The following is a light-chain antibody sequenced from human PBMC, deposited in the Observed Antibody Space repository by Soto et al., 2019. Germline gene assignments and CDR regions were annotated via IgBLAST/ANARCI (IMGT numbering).Light chain of an antibody. J-gene: IGKJ3*01. CDR2: GAS. CDR1: QSVSSSY. CDR3: QQYGSSSLT. V-gene: IGKV3-20*01. Sequence: EIVLTQSPGTLSLSPGERATLSCRASQSVSSSYLAWYQQKPGQAPRLLIYGASSRATGIQDRFSGSGSGTDFTLTSSRLETEDFAVYYCQQYGSSSLTFGPATKVDIK.